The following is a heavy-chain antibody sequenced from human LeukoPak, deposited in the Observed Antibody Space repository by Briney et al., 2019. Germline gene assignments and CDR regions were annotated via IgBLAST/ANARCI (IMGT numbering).Heavy chain of an antibody. Sequence: ASVKVSCKVSGYTLTELSMHWVRQAPGKGLEWMGGFDPEDGETIYAQKFQGRVTMTEDTSTDTAYMELSSLRSEDTALYYCATDINRDYYDSSGYSNAFDIWGQGTMVTVSS. CDR3: ATDINRDYYDSSGYSNAFDI. CDR2: FDPEDGET. CDR1: GYTLTELS. V-gene: IGHV1-24*01. J-gene: IGHJ3*02. D-gene: IGHD3-22*01.